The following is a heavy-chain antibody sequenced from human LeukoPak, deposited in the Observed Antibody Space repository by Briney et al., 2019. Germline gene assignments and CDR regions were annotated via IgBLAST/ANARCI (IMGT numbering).Heavy chain of an antibody. CDR2: INHSGST. CDR1: GGSFSGYY. V-gene: IGHV4-34*01. D-gene: IGHD3-22*01. CDR3: ARKTMIVVVNWFDP. Sequence: SETLSLTCAVYGGSFSGYYWSWIRQPPGKGLEWIGEINHSGSTNYNPSLKSRVTISVDTSKNQFSLKLSSVTAADTAVYYCARKTMIVVVNWFDPWGQGTLVTVSS. J-gene: IGHJ5*02.